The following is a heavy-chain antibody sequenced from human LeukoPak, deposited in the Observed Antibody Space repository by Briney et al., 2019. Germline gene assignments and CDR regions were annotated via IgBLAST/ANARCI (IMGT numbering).Heavy chain of an antibody. CDR2: INPIDGST. D-gene: IGHD3-16*01. CDR3: ARAMSMMDVASGY. V-gene: IGHV1-46*01. CDR1: GYTFTNYY. Sequence: ASVKVSCKASGYTFTNYYIHWVRQAPGQGLEWMGIINPIDGSTTYTQNLQGRVTMTRDTSTSTVYMDLSSLRSEDTAVYYCARAMSMMDVASGYWGQGTLVTVAS. J-gene: IGHJ4*02.